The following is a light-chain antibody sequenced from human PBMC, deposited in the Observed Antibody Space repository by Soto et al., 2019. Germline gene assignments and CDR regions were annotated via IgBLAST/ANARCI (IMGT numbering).Light chain of an antibody. V-gene: IGKV1-5*01. J-gene: IGKJ5*01. CDR3: QQYTGPPTT. CDR2: DAS. Sequence: DIQMTQSPSTLSASVVDRVTITCRASQNIERYMAWYQQKPGRAPSLIIYDASTLERGVPSRFSGSGSGTDFTLTITRLEPEDSAVYFCQQYTGPPTTFGQGTRLEIK. CDR1: QNIERY.